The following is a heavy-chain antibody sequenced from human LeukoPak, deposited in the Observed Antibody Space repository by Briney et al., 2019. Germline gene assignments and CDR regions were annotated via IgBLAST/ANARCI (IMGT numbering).Heavy chain of an antibody. V-gene: IGHV3-53*01. CDR1: GFTVSSNY. J-gene: IGHJ6*03. Sequence: GGSLRLSCAASGFTVSSNYMSWVRQAPGKGLEWVSVIYSGGSTYYADSVKGRFTISRDNSKNTLYLQMNSLRAEDTAVYYCARGDYDSKKGHYYYYMDVWGKGTTVTISS. CDR3: ARGDYDSKKGHYYYYMDV. CDR2: IYSGGST. D-gene: IGHD3-22*01.